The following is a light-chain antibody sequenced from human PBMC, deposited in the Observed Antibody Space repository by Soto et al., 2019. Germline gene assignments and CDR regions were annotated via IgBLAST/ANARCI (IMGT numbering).Light chain of an antibody. CDR1: ESISSY. V-gene: IGKV1-33*01. CDR3: QQYDNIPIS. CDR2: DAA. J-gene: IGKJ5*01. Sequence: DIQMTQTPSSLSASVGDRVTITCRASESISSYLNWYHQKPGKPPKLLIYDAANLETGVPSKFSGSGSGTDFSYTISSLKPEDLETYYCQQYDNIPISFRQGTRLEIK.